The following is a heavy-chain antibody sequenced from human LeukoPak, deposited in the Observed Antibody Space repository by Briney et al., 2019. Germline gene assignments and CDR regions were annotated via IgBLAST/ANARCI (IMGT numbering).Heavy chain of an antibody. CDR1: GFTFSTYS. CDR2: INHSGST. V-gene: IGHV4-34*01. J-gene: IGHJ6*03. Sequence: PGGSLRLSCAASGFTFSTYSMNWVRQAPGKGLEWIGEINHSGSTNYNPSLKSRVTISVDTSKNQFSLKLSSVTAADTAVYYCARGYYGSGSYATREYYYYMDVWGKGTTVTVSS. CDR3: ARGYYGSGSYATREYYYYMDV. D-gene: IGHD3-10*01.